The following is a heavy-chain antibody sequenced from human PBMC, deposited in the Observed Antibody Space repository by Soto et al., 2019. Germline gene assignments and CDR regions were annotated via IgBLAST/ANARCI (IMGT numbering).Heavy chain of an antibody. Sequence: PGGSLRLSCAASGFIFSRNGMHWVRQAPGKGLEWVAVISYDGSNKYYVDSVRGRFTISRDNSKNTLYLQVNSLRPEDTAVYYCAKESDTNCFDYWGQGTLVTVSS. CDR2: ISYDGSNK. CDR1: GFIFSRNG. CDR3: AKESDTNCFDY. V-gene: IGHV3-30*18. J-gene: IGHJ4*02. D-gene: IGHD5-18*01.